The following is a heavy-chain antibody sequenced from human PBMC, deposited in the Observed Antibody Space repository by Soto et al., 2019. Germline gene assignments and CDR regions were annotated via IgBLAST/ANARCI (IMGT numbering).Heavy chain of an antibody. Sequence: QVQLVQSGDEVKKPGASVKVSCKASGYIFVNYGIAWVRQAPGQGLEWMGWISPYTGNTHSATKVQGRLTMTTDTXXRTANMDLGSLTSDDTAVYYCVMVDNYVTPTPQDVWGQGTTVTVSS. CDR2: ISPYTGNT. CDR1: GYIFVNYG. D-gene: IGHD3-16*01. J-gene: IGHJ6*02. CDR3: VMVDNYVTPTPQDV. V-gene: IGHV1-18*01.